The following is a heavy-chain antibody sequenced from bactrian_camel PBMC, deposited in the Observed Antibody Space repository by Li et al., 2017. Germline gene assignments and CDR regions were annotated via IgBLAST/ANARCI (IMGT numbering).Heavy chain of an antibody. D-gene: IGHD6*01. CDR1: AYTPTSVR. J-gene: IGHJ6*01. CDR3: KPDPVRKGSWCFGG. CDR2: IDSSGRT. V-gene: IGHV3S53*01. Sequence: HVQLVESGGGSVQAGGSLRLNCAFDAYTPTSVRMAWFRQAPGKEREGVAAIDSSGRTIYADSVKGRFTVSRDNAKRTGYLQMNSLKPEDTAMYYCKPDPVRKGSWCFGGWGQGTQVTVS.